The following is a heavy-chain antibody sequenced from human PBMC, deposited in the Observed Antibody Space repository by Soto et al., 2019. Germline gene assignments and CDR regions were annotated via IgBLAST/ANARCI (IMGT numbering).Heavy chain of an antibody. D-gene: IGHD5-18*01. CDR2: ISSSSSTI. J-gene: IGHJ4*02. V-gene: IGHV3-48*01. CDR3: ARLSKGLYSYGSFGY. Sequence: GLEWVSYISSSSSTIYYADSVKGRFTISRDNAKNSLYLQMNSLRAEDTAVYYCARLSKGLYSYGSFGYWGQRT.